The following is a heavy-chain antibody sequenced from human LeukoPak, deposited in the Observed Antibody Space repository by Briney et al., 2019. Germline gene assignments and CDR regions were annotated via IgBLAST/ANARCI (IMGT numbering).Heavy chain of an antibody. CDR3: SRDSRFGELYGMDV. J-gene: IGHJ6*02. V-gene: IGHV3-23*01. CDR2: ITGAGGGE. D-gene: IGHD3-10*01. CDR1: GFTFSTSA. Sequence: GGSLRLSCAASGFTFSTSAMSWVRQAPGKGLEWVSSITGAGGGEYYPDSVKGRFTISRDNAKNSLYLQMNSLRTEATAVYYCSRDSRFGELYGMDVWGQGTRVSVSS.